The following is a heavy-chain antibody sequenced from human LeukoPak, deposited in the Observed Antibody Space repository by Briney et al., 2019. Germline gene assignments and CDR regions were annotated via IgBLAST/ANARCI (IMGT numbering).Heavy chain of an antibody. Sequence: GGSLRLSCAASGFTFSSSPMNWVRQAPGKGLEWVSVISGSGGATFYGDSVQGRFTISRDNSGDTLYLQMNSLTAEDKAVYYCGKYVQTSVGANDYWGQGTLVTVSS. CDR2: ISGSGGAT. V-gene: IGHV3-23*01. D-gene: IGHD1-26*01. CDR3: GKYVQTSVGANDY. CDR1: GFTFSSSP. J-gene: IGHJ4*02.